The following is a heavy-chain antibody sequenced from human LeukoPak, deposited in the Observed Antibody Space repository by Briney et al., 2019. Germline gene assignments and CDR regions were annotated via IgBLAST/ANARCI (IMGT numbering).Heavy chain of an antibody. V-gene: IGHV4-4*07. CDR3: ARGGSRYYGSGSYYYFDY. D-gene: IGHD3-10*01. Sequence: PSETLSLTCTVSGGSISSYYWSWIRQPAGKGLEWIGRIYTSGSTNYNPSLKSRVTMSVDTSKNQFSLKLSSVTAADTAVYYCARGGSRYYGSGSYYYFDYWGQGTLVTVSS. CDR1: GGSISSYY. CDR2: IYTSGST. J-gene: IGHJ4*02.